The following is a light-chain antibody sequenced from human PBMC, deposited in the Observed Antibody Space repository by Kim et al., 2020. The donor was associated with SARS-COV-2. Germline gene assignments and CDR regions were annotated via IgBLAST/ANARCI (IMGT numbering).Light chain of an antibody. CDR2: AAS. V-gene: IGKV1-8*01. J-gene: IGKJ2*01. CDR3: QQYYSCPRT. Sequence: AIRITQSPSSLSASTGDRVTITCRASQGVSTYLAWYQQKPGKAPKLLIYAASTLHSAIPSRFSGSGSGTDFTLTISCLQSEDFATYYCQQYYSCPRTFGQGTKLEI. CDR1: QGVSTY.